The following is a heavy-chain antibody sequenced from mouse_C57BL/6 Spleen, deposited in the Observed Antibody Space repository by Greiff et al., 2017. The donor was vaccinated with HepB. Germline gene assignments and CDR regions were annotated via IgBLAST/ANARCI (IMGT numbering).Heavy chain of an antibody. CDR3: ARLRDYYGSSYRYFDV. V-gene: IGHV1-82*01. J-gene: IGHJ1*03. CDR1: GYAFSSSW. Sequence: QVQLKESGPELVKPGASVKISCKASGYAFSSSWMNWVKQRPGKGLEWIGRIYPGDGDTNYNGKFKGKATLTADKSSSTAYMQLSSLTSEDSAVYFCARLRDYYGSSYRYFDVWGTGTTVTVSS. CDR2: IYPGDGDT. D-gene: IGHD1-1*01.